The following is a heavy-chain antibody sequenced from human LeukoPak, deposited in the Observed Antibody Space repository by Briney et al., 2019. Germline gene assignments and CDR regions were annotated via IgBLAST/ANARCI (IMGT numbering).Heavy chain of an antibody. CDR1: GFTFFTYG. V-gene: IGHV3-23*01. J-gene: IGHJ4*02. Sequence: PGGSLRLSCAASGFTFFTYGMTWVRQAPGKGLEWVSAISGSGGSTYYADSVKGRFTISRDNSKNTLYLQMNSLRAEDTAVYYCAKDWTTVVTKPLFDYWGQGTLVTVSS. D-gene: IGHD4-23*01. CDR3: AKDWTTVVTKPLFDY. CDR2: ISGSGGST.